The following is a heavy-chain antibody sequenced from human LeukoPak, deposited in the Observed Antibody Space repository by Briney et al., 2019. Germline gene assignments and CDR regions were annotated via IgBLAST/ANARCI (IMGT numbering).Heavy chain of an antibody. CDR1: GYTFSSYY. CDR3: ARAPYYDSSGSQFDY. V-gene: IGHV1-46*01. D-gene: IGHD3-22*01. Sequence: ASVKVSCKASGYTFSSYYIHWVRQAPGQGLEWVGIINPSGGSTTYAQKFQGRVTMTRDTSPSTVYMELSSLRSEDTAVYYCARAPYYDSSGSQFDYWGQGTLVTVSS. J-gene: IGHJ4*02. CDR2: INPSGGST.